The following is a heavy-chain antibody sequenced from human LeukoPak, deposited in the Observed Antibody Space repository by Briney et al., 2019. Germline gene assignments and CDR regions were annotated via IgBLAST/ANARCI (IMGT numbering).Heavy chain of an antibody. V-gene: IGHV4-39*07. D-gene: IGHD7-27*01. J-gene: IGHJ4*02. CDR3: ARVDRHLGIRHFFDY. CDR2: ISYSGSS. CDR1: AVSVSNDRYF. Sequence: SETLSLTCTVSAVSVSNDRYFWGWIRQPPGKGLEWIGSISYSGSSYSNPSLTSRVAMSLDTSKNQFSLRLKFLTSADTAMYYCARVDRHLGIRHFFDYWGQGTLVIVSS.